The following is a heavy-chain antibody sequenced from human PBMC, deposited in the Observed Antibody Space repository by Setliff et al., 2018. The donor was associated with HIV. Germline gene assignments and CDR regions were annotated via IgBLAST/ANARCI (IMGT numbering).Heavy chain of an antibody. J-gene: IGHJ4*02. CDR1: GFTFSRFW. Sequence: GGSLRLACAASGFTFSRFWVHWVRQVPGKGLMWVSRINTDGTYIHYADSVKGRFTISRDNAKNTLFLQMNSLRAEDTAVYYCARAQDNYYDSSGYSFDSWGQGSLVTVSS. CDR3: ARAQDNYYDSSGYSFDS. CDR2: INTDGTYI. D-gene: IGHD3-22*01. V-gene: IGHV3-74*01.